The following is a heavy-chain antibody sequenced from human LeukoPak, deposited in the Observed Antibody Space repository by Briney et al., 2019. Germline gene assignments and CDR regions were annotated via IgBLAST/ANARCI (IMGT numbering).Heavy chain of an antibody. CDR1: GCSISSHY. J-gene: IGHJ6*03. Sequence: SETLSLTCTVSGCSISSHYWSWIRQPPGKGLEWIGYIYYSGSTNYNPSLKSRVTISVDTSKNQFSLKLSSVTAADTAVYYCARGSGVAYRKYYYYMDVWGKGTTVTVSS. V-gene: IGHV4-59*11. D-gene: IGHD1-26*01. CDR3: ARGSGVAYRKYYYYMDV. CDR2: IYYSGST.